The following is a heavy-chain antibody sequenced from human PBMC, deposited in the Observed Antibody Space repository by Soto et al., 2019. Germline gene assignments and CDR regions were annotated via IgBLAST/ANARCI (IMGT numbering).Heavy chain of an antibody. CDR3: ARGEPYYYGLDV. J-gene: IGHJ6*02. V-gene: IGHV4-30-4*01. CDR1: GGSISSGDYF. CDR2: IFYSGSI. Sequence: QVQLQESGPGLVKPSQTLSLTCTVSGGSISSGDYFWSWIRQPPGKGLEWIGYIFYSGSIYYNPSLKRRVTISVDTSKNHFSLKLSSVTAADTAMYYWARGEPYYYGLDVWGQGTTVTVSS.